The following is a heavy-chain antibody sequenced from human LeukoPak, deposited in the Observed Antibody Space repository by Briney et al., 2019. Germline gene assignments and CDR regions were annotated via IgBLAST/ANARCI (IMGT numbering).Heavy chain of an antibody. Sequence: GESLKISCKGSGYSFTNYWIGWVRQMPGKGLEWMGIIFPGDSDTRYSPPFQGQVTISADKSVSTAYLQWSSLKASDTAMYYCARAGPAVVERYFDYWGQGTLVTVSS. V-gene: IGHV5-51*01. CDR1: GYSFTNYW. J-gene: IGHJ4*02. CDR2: IFPGDSDT. CDR3: ARAGPAVVERYFDY. D-gene: IGHD6-19*01.